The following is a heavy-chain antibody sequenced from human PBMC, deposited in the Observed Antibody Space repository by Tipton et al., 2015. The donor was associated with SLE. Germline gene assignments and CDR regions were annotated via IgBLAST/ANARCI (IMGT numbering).Heavy chain of an antibody. Sequence: QSGAEVKKPGASVKVSCKASGYTFTSYGISWVRQAPGQGLEWMGWISAYNGNTNYAQKLQGRVTMTTDTSTTTAYMDLRSLRSDDTAVYYCAGHKDYYYYMVVCGQGTTVTVSS. CDR1: GYTFTSYG. V-gene: IGHV1-18*01. J-gene: IGHJ6*03. CDR3: AGHKDYYYYMVV. CDR2: ISAYNGNT.